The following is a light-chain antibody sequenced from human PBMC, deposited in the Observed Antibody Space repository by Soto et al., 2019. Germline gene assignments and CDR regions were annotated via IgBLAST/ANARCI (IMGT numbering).Light chain of an antibody. Sequence: HSVLTQPASVSGSPGQSITISCTGTSTDIGGYKYVSWYQQHPGKAPKLVISEASNRPSGVPGRFSGSKSGNTASLTISGLQAADEADYYCSLYTSENTYVFGTGTKVTVL. J-gene: IGLJ1*01. V-gene: IGLV2-14*01. CDR3: SLYTSENTYV. CDR1: STDIGGYKY. CDR2: EAS.